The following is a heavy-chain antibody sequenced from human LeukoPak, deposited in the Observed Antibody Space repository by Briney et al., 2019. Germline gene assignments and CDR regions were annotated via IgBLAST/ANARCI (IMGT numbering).Heavy chain of an antibody. CDR3: ARDYYGSGSYTPPFDY. J-gene: IGHJ4*02. CDR2: IIPIFGTA. V-gene: IGHV1-69*06. CDR1: GGTFSSYA. Sequence: ASVKVSCKASGGTFSSYAISWVRQAPGQGLEWMGGIIPIFGTANYAQKFQGRVTITADKSTSTAYMELSSLRSEDTAVYYCARDYYGSGSYTPPFDYWGQGTLVTVSS. D-gene: IGHD3-10*01.